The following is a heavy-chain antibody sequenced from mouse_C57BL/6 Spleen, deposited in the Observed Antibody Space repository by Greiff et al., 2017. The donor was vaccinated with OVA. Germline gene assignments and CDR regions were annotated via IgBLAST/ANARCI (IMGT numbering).Heavy chain of an antibody. Sequence: QVQLKQPGAELVMPGASVKLSCKASGYTFTSYWMHWVKQRPGQGLEWIGEIDPSDSYTNYNQKFKGKSTLTVDKSSSTAYMQLSSLTSEDSAVYYCARRKRSSYGFDYWGQGTTLTVSS. CDR1: GYTFTSYW. V-gene: IGHV1-69*01. D-gene: IGHD1-1*01. J-gene: IGHJ2*01. CDR3: ARRKRSSYGFDY. CDR2: IDPSDSYT.